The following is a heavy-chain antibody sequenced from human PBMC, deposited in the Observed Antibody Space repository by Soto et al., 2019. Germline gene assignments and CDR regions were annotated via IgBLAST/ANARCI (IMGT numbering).Heavy chain of an antibody. D-gene: IGHD3-22*01. J-gene: IGHJ1*01. V-gene: IGHV1-2*02. CDR1: GYTFTGYY. CDR2: INPNSGGT. CDR3: AREKLDYSSSLVVDAEYFQH. Sequence: RASVKVSCKASGYTFTGYYMYWVRQAPGQGLEWMGWINPNSGGTNYAQKFQGRVTMTRDTSISTAYMELSRLRSDDTAVYYCAREKLDYSSSLVVDAEYFQHWGQGTLVTVSS.